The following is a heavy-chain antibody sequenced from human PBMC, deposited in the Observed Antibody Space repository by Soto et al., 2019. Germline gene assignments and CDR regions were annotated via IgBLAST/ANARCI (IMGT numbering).Heavy chain of an antibody. J-gene: IGHJ4*02. D-gene: IGHD3-10*01. CDR3: AREGRRISMIRGFDA. CDR2: TYFTGTT. Sequence: QVQLQESGPGLMKPSETLSLTCTVSGGSISGSSYYWTWIRQPPGKGLEWIGYTYFTGTTDYNPSLKSRVTISADPSKYQCSLTLTSVTAADTAVYFCAREGRRISMIRGFDAWGQGILVTVSS. CDR1: GGSISGSSYY. V-gene: IGHV4-61*01.